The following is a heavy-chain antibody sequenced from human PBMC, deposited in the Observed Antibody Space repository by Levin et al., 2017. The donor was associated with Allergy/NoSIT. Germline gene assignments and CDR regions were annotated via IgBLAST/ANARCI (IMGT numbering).Heavy chain of an antibody. CDR2: IYYIGGT. D-gene: IGHD5/OR15-5a*01. J-gene: IGHJ4*02. Sequence: SETLSLTCTVSGGSISSGDYYWSWVRQPPGKGLEWIGYIYYIGGTYYNPSLQSRITMSVDTSKNQFSLKLNAVTVADTAVYYCARDRAGVSPFDYWGQGTLVTVSS. CDR1: GGSISSGDYY. CDR3: ARDRAGVSPFDY. V-gene: IGHV4-30-4*01.